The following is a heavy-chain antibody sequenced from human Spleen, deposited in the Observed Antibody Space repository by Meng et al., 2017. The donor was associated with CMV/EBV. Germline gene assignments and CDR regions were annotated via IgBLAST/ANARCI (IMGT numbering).Heavy chain of an antibody. D-gene: IGHD2/OR15-2a*01. V-gene: IGHV3-21*01. Sequence: GGSLRLSCAASGFTFSNYYMNWVRQAPGKGLEWVSSISSGSFSTFYADSVKGRFTISRDNAKNSLYLQMNSLRAEDTAVYYCARVSISGYSDSNDGQYYYYYVMDVWGQGTTVTVSS. CDR1: GFTFSNYY. CDR3: ARVSISGYSDSNDGQYYYYYVMDV. J-gene: IGHJ6*02. CDR2: ISSGSFST.